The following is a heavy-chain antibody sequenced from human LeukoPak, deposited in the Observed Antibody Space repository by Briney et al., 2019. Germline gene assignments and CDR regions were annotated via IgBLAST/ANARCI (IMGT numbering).Heavy chain of an antibody. Sequence: GGSLRLSCAASRFNVNNYWMHWVRQAPGKGLVWVSRINEDGRVTSYAGSVRGRFTISRDSVENTLHLLMNSLRAEDTAVYYCVKDFGGNSDYWGQGTLVTVSS. CDR3: VKDFGGNSDY. J-gene: IGHJ4*02. CDR2: INEDGRVT. V-gene: IGHV3-74*01. CDR1: RFNVNNYW. D-gene: IGHD4-23*01.